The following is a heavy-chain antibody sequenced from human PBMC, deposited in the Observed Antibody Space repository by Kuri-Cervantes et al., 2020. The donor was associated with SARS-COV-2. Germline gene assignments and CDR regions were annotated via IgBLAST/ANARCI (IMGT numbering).Heavy chain of an antibody. Sequence: ASVKVSCKASGYTFSDYYMYWVRQAPGQGLEWLGWINPKSGGTNHAQEFQGRITMTKDTSISTVYMELTRLRPDDTAVYYCARDGQPIHPCNSGVCYYYYYYMDVWGKGTTVTVSS. CDR2: INPKSGGT. J-gene: IGHJ6*03. CDR1: GYTFSDYY. V-gene: IGHV1-2*02. D-gene: IGHD2/OR15-2a*01. CDR3: ARDGQPIHPCNSGVCYYYYYYMDV.